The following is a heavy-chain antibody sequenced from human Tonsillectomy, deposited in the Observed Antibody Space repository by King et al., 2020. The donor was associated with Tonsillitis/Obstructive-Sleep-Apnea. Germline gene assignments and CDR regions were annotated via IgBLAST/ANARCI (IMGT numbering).Heavy chain of an antibody. CDR1: GHPIRSSSYY. V-gene: IGHV4-39*01. Sequence: LQLQESGPGLVKPSETLSLTCTVSGHPIRSSSYYWGWVRQPPGQGLEWIGTIYYTGRTYYNPSLKSRVTISVDTSKNQFSLKLSSVTAADTAVYYCARHVRDGYGTNFDYWGQGTLVTVSS. CDR2: IYYTGRT. CDR3: ARHVRDGYGTNFDY. D-gene: IGHD5-24*01. J-gene: IGHJ4*02.